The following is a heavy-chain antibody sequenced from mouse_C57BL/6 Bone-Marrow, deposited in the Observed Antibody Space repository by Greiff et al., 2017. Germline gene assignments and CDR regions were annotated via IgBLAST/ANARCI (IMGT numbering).Heavy chain of an antibody. D-gene: IGHD2-4*01. CDR3: AKDGVINDDYDGGDCFDY. CDR2: INPSNGGT. Sequence: VQLQQSGTELVKPGASVKLSCKASGYTFTSYWMHWVKQRPGQGLEWIGTINPSNGGTNYTEKFKGKATLTVDKSSSTAYMQLSSLTSEDSAVYYCAKDGVINDDYDGGDCFDYWGQGTPVTVSA. J-gene: IGHJ3*01. CDR1: GYTFTSYW. V-gene: IGHV1-53*01.